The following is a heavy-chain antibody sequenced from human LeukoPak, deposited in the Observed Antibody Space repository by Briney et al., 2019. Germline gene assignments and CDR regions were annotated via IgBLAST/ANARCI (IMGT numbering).Heavy chain of an antibody. CDR1: GYTFTTYY. CDR3: ARVLVGGYGGVGDY. CDR2: INPSGGGT. Sequence: ASVKVSCNTSGYTFTTYYMHWVRQAPGQGLGWMGIINPSGGGTSYAQKFQGRVTRTRDTSTNTIYMVLSSLRSEDPAMYYCARVLVGGYGGVGDYWGRGTLVTVSS. D-gene: IGHD5-12*01. J-gene: IGHJ4*02. V-gene: IGHV1-46*01.